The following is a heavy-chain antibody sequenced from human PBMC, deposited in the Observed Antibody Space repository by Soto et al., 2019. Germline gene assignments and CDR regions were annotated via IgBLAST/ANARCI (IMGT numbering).Heavy chain of an antibody. CDR2: VSYYNGNT. CDR3: ARDLTRFCCGGSCPFSM. V-gene: IGHV1-18*01. D-gene: IGHD2-15*01. CDR1: EDIFNNFG. J-gene: IGHJ4*02. Sequence: QAQLVQSGAEVKKPGASVRVACTASEDIFNNFGITWVRQAPGQGREWLGWVSYYNGNTNYAQRLQGRVFMTTETATSTAYLELRSLTFNDTAVYYCARDLTRFCCGGSCPFSMWGQGTQVIVSS.